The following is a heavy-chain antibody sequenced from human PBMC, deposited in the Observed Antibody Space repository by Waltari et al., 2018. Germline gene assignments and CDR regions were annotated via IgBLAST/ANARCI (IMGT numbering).Heavy chain of an antibody. CDR1: GDSFSSYW. Sequence: EVQVVESGGGLVQPGGSLRLSCAASGDSFSSYWMHWVRQAPGKGLVWVSRVNNDGSSTTYADFVKGRFTISRDNAKNTVFLQMNSLRADDTAVYYCVRDLPHNRFDPWGQGTLVTVSS. V-gene: IGHV3-74*01. J-gene: IGHJ5*02. CDR3: VRDLPHNRFDP. CDR2: VNNDGSST.